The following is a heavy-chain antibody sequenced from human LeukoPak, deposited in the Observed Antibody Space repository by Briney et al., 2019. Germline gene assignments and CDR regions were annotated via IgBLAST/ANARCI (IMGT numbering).Heavy chain of an antibody. CDR2: FDPEDGET. J-gene: IGHJ4*02. CDR1: GYTLTKLS. CDR3: ATGFPNHGDYRGPPFN. Sequence: ASVKVSCKVSGYTLTKLSMHWVRQAPGKGREWMGGFDPEDGETIYAQKFQGRVTMTEDTSTDTAYMELSSLRSEDTAVYYCATGFPNHGDYRGPPFNWGQGTLVTVSS. D-gene: IGHD4-17*01. V-gene: IGHV1-24*01.